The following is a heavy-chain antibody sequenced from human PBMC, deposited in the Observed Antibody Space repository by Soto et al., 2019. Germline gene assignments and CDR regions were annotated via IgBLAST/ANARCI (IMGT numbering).Heavy chain of an antibody. Sequence: QVQLVQSGAEAKKPGASVKVSCKASGYTFTSYGISWVRQAPGQGLEWMGWTSAYKGNTNYAQKLQGRVTMTTDTSTSTAYMELRSLRSDDTAVYYCARRQWLVGGYYYGMDVWGQGTTVTVSS. J-gene: IGHJ6*02. D-gene: IGHD6-19*01. V-gene: IGHV1-18*01. CDR3: ARRQWLVGGYYYGMDV. CDR2: TSAYKGNT. CDR1: GYTFTSYG.